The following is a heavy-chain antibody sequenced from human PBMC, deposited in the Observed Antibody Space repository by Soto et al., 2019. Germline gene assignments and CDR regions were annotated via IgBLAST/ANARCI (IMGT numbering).Heavy chain of an antibody. D-gene: IGHD2-15*01. CDR3: ARGMLSGGSCDFDY. J-gene: IGHJ4*02. CDR2: IYYSGST. V-gene: IGHV4-31*03. CDR1: GGSISSGGYY. Sequence: SETLSLTCTVSGGSISSGGYYWSWIRQHPGKGLEWIGYIYYSGSTYYNPSLKSRVTISVDTSKNQFSLKLSSVTAADTAVYYCARGMLSGGSCDFDYWGQGTLVTVSS.